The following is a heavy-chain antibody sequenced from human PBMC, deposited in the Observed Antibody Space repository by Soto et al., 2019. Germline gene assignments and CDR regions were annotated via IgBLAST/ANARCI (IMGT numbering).Heavy chain of an antibody. V-gene: IGHV4-39*01. Sequence: SETLSLTCTVSGGSISSGGYYWSWIRQHPGKGLEWIGSIYYRGNTYYNPSLQTRVTISLDKSKSQFSLKLNSVTAADSAVYFCARLEGLATISYYFDFWGQGALVTVSS. CDR1: GGSISSGGYY. J-gene: IGHJ4*02. CDR3: ARLEGLATISYYFDF. D-gene: IGHD3-9*01. CDR2: IYYRGNT.